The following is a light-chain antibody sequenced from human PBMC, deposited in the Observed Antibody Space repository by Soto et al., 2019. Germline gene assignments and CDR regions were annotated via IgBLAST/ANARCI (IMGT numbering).Light chain of an antibody. V-gene: IGKV2-28*01. J-gene: IGKJ5*01. CDR1: QSLLHSNGYNY. CDR2: LGS. CDR3: MQALQTPPI. Sequence: DIVMTQSPLSLPVTPGEPASISCRSSQSLLHSNGYNYLDRYLQKPGQSPQLLIYLGSNRAWGLPNRFSSSVSGTDFTLKISRVEAEDVGVYHCMQALQTPPIFGPGTRPQIK.